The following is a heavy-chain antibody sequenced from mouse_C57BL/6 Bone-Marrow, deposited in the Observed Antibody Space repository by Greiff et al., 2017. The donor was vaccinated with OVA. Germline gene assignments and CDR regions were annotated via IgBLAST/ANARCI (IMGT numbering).Heavy chain of an antibody. V-gene: IGHV5-6*01. Sequence: EVQVVESGGDLVKPGGSLKLSCAASGFTFSSYGMSWVRQTPDKRLEWVATISSGGSYTYYPDSVKGRFTISRDNAKNTLYLQMSSLKSEDTAMYYCARHGSGSSYKFAYWGQGTLVTVSA. CDR3: ARHGSGSSYKFAY. CDR2: ISSGGSYT. CDR1: GFTFSSYG. J-gene: IGHJ3*01. D-gene: IGHD1-1*01.